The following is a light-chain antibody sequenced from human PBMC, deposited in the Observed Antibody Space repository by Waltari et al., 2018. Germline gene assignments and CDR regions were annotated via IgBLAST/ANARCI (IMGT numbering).Light chain of an antibody. V-gene: IGKV3-15*01. CDR3: QQYNSWPPYT. CDR2: GAS. Sequence: EIVMTQSPATLSVSPGERATLSCRASQALNTNLAWYQQKPGQAPRLLIYGASTRATGSPARFSGSGSGTEFTLTISSLQSEDFAVYYCQQYNSWPPYTFGQGTKLEIK. J-gene: IGKJ2*01. CDR1: QALNTN.